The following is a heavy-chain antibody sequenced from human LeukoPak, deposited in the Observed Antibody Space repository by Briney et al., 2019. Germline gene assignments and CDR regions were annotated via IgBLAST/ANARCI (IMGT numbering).Heavy chain of an antibody. D-gene: IGHD1-26*01. Sequence: EASVKVSCKASGYTFTSYGISWVRQAPGQGLEWMGWISAKNGNRDYAQKLQGRVTMTVDTSTSTAYMELRNLRSDDTAVYYCARRIVGGHLGDYWGQGTLVTVSS. CDR1: GYTFTSYG. CDR2: ISAKNGNR. J-gene: IGHJ4*02. CDR3: ARRIVGGHLGDY. V-gene: IGHV1-18*01.